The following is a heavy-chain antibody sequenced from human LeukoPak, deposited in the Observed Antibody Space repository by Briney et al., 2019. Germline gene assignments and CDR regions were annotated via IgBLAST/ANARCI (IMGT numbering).Heavy chain of an antibody. J-gene: IGHJ6*02. V-gene: IGHV5-51*01. D-gene: IGHD4-11*01. CDR1: GYSFTNSW. CDR3: ARHYVFYSAMDV. CDR2: IYPGDSDT. Sequence: GESLKISCKGSGYSFTNSWIGWVRQMPGKGLEWMGIIYPGDSDTRYSPSFQGQVTISVDKSISTAFLQWNSLKASDTAMYYCARHYVFYSAMDVWGQGTTVTVSS.